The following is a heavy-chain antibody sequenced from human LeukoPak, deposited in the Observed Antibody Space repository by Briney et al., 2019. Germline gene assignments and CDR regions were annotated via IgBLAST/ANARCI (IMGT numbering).Heavy chain of an antibody. D-gene: IGHD3-22*01. J-gene: IGHJ3*01. CDR1: GYSLSSGYY. Sequence: PSETQSLTCGVSGYSLSSGYYWGWIRQSPGKGLEWIGTIFHSGSIYYNPSLKRRLTLSLDTSKSQFSLKLNSATAADTAVYYCVRMGVSYYYDSSTYYPVAFDVWGQGTMVTVSS. CDR3: VRMGVSYYYDSSTYYPVAFDV. CDR2: IFHSGSI. V-gene: IGHV4-38-2*01.